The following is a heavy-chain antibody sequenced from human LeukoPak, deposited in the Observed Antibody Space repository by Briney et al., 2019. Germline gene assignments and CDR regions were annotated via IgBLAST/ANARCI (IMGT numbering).Heavy chain of an antibody. D-gene: IGHD3-10*01. J-gene: IGHJ6*03. CDR2: IKQDGSEK. CDR1: GFTFSSYW. V-gene: IGHV3-7*01. Sequence: GGSLRLSCAASGFTFSSYWMSWVRQAPGKGLEWVANIKQDGSEKYYVDSVKGRFTISRDNAKNSLYLQMNSLRAEDTAVYYCARSNYGSGSYYIAYYYYYMDVWGKGTTVTISS. CDR3: ARSNYGSGSYYIAYYYYYMDV.